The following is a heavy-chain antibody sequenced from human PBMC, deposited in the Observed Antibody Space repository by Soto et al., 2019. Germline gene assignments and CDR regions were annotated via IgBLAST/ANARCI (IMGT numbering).Heavy chain of an antibody. CDR1: GYTFTSYA. D-gene: IGHD2-2*01. J-gene: IGHJ4*02. CDR3: ARDAGGVVVPAPTFDY. Sequence: QVQLVQSGAEVKKPGASVKVSCKASGYTFTSYAMHWVRQAPGQRLEWMGWINAGNGNTKYSQKFQGRVTITRDTSASTAYMELRSLRSEDTAVYYCARDAGGVVVPAPTFDYWGQGTLVTVSS. CDR2: INAGNGNT. V-gene: IGHV1-3*01.